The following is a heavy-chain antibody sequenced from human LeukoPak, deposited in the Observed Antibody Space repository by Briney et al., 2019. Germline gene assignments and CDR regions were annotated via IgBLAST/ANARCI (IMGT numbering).Heavy chain of an antibody. CDR2: IYFSWTT. D-gene: IGHD3-3*01. J-gene: IGHJ4*02. CDR1: GDSISTYY. CDR3: ARHGPLYDIWSAQFYFDY. Sequence: SGTLSLTCTVSGDSISTYYWSWIRQPPGKRLEWIGYIYFSWTTNYTPSLKSRVTISVDTSKNQFSLRLSSVTAADTALYYCARHGPLYDIWSAQFYFDYWGQGTLVTVSS. V-gene: IGHV4-59*08.